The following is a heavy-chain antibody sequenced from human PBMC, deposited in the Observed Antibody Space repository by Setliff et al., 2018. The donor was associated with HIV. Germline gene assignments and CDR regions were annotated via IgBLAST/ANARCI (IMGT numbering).Heavy chain of an antibody. CDR3: AKDFFGGSGALDAFDI. Sequence: PGGSLRLSCAASGFTFNNYAFSNYAMSWVRQAPGKGPEWVSATSATGSTIYYADSVKGRFTISRDNSKNTLYLQMNSLRAEDTAVYYCAKDFFGGSGALDAFDIWGQGTMVTVSS. CDR2: TSATGSTI. CDR1: GFTFNNYAFSNYA. J-gene: IGHJ3*02. V-gene: IGHV3-23*01. D-gene: IGHD3-10*01.